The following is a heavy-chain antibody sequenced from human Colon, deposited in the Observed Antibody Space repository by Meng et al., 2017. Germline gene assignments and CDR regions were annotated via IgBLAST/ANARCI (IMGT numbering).Heavy chain of an antibody. CDR3: ASFPPPGKQWLVTDY. CDR2: IYHSGST. Sequence: GWGPGLGKPSGPLALTCPVPGGSISSSNWWSWVRQPPGKGLEWIGEIYHSGSTNYNPSLKSRVTISVDKSKNQFSLKLSSVTAADTAVYYCASFPPPGKQWLVTDYWGQGTLVTVSS. V-gene: IGHV4-4*02. J-gene: IGHJ4*02. D-gene: IGHD6-19*01. CDR1: GGSISSSNW.